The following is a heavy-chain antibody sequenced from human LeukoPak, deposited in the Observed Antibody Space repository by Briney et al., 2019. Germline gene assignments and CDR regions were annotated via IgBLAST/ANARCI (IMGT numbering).Heavy chain of an antibody. CDR2: ISGSGGST. J-gene: IGHJ4*02. CDR3: AKELYSSGWYVDY. D-gene: IGHD6-19*01. CDR1: GFTFSSYA. V-gene: IGHV3-23*01. Sequence: GGSPRLSCAASGFTFSSYAMSWVRQGPGKGRERVSAISGSGGSTYYADSVKGRFTISTDNSKNTLYLQMNSLRAEATALYYCAKELYSSGWYVDYWGQGTLVTVSS.